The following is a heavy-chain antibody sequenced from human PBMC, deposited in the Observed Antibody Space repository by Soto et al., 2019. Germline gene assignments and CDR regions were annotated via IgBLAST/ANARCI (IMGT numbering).Heavy chain of an antibody. CDR3: ARLRRETFSNDAFDI. J-gene: IGHJ3*02. CDR1: GTFKSYS. CDR2: ITPMFGTI. V-gene: IGHV1-69*01. Sequence: QVQLVQSGAEVKKPGSSVKVSCKASGTFKSYSITWVRQAPGQGLEWMGVITPMFGTINYAQKFQGRVTITADESTNTAYMELSSLRSGDTAVYYCARLRRETFSNDAFDIWGPGTMVTVSS.